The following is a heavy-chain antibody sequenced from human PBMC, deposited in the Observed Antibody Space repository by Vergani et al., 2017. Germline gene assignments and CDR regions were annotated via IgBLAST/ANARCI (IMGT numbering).Heavy chain of an antibody. CDR3: ARPGRFLRWFDP. Sequence: QVQLQQWGAGLLKPSETLSLTCAVYGWSFSGYYWSWIRQPPGKGLEWIGEINHSGSTNYNPSLKSRVTISVDTSKNQFSLKLSSVTAADTAVYYCARPGRFLRWFDPWGQGTLVTVSS. V-gene: IGHV4-34*01. CDR1: GWSFSGYY. CDR2: INHSGST. J-gene: IGHJ5*02. D-gene: IGHD3-3*01.